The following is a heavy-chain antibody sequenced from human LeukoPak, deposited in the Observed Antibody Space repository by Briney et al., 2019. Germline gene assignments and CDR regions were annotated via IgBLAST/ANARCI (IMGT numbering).Heavy chain of an antibody. Sequence: GGSLRLSCTASGFTFNNYWMHWVRQAPGKGPVWVSRINTDGSSTSYADSVKGRFTISRGNAKNTLYLQMNSLRAEDTAVYYCARALAVTGTGGFDPWGQGTLVTVSS. CDR2: INTDGSST. CDR3: ARALAVTGTGGFDP. V-gene: IGHV3-74*01. D-gene: IGHD6-19*01. CDR1: GFTFNNYW. J-gene: IGHJ5*02.